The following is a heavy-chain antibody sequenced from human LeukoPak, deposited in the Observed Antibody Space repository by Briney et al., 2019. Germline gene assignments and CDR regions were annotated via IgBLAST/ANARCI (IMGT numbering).Heavy chain of an antibody. CDR1: GFTFSSYG. D-gene: IGHD7-27*01. V-gene: IGHV3-33*01. CDR2: IWYDGSNK. J-gene: IGHJ4*02. CDR3: ARVFGTGGLLWPADY. Sequence: PGGSLRLSCAASGFTFSSYGMHWVRQAPGKGLEWVAVIWYDGSNKYYADSVKGRFTISRDNSKNTLYLQMNSLRAEDTAVYYCARVFGTGGLLWPADYWGQGTLVTVSS.